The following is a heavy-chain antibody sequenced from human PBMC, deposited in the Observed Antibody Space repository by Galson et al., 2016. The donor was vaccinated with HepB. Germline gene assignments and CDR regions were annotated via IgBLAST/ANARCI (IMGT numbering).Heavy chain of an antibody. V-gene: IGHV3-33*08. CDR2: IWYDGSRK. Sequence: SLRLSCAASGFTFSSYGMHWVRQAPGKGLEWVAIIWYDGSRKEYADFVKGRFTISRDDSKNTLYQQMNNLGAEDTAVYYCARDLSLGSGSDWGQGTLVTVSS. CDR3: ARDLSLGSGSD. CDR1: GFTFSSYG. J-gene: IGHJ4*02. D-gene: IGHD3-10*01.